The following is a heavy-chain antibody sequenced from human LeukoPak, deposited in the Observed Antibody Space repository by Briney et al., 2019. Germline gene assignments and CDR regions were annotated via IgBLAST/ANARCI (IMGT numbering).Heavy chain of an antibody. D-gene: IGHD2-15*01. Sequence: GGSLRLSCAASGFTFSSYAMHWVRQAPGKGLEYVSGISSDGGSPFHVNSVKGRFTISRDNSKDTLYLQMGSLRDEDMAVYYCEREYCSDGRCQYYFDYWGQGTLVTVSS. CDR1: GFTFSSYA. CDR2: ISSDGGSP. J-gene: IGHJ4*02. V-gene: IGHV3-64*01. CDR3: EREYCSDGRCQYYFDY.